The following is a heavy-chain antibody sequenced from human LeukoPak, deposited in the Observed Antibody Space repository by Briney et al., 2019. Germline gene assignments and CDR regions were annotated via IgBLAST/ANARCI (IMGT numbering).Heavy chain of an antibody. J-gene: IGHJ4*02. D-gene: IGHD3-10*01. Sequence: SETLSLTCTVSGGSVNSGSYYWSWIRQPPGKGLEWIGYIYYSGNTNYNPSLKSRVTISVDTSTNQFSLKLTSVTAADTAVYYCARVGEGNFDYWGQGTLVTVSS. CDR2: IYYSGNT. CDR3: ARVGEGNFDY. CDR1: GGSVNSGSYY. V-gene: IGHV4-61*01.